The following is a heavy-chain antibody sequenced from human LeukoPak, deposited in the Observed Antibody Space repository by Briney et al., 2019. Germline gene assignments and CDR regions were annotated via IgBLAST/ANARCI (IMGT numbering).Heavy chain of an antibody. CDR1: GFTFSNYV. CDR3: AKVFRSGDLFVSDS. D-gene: IGHD4-17*01. CDR2: ISGSGGDT. V-gene: IGHV3-23*01. Sequence: PGGSLRLSCAASGFTFSNYVMSWVRQAPGKGLEWVSGISGSGGDTYYADSVKGRFTISRDNSKNTLSLQMSSLRTEDSAIYYCAKVFRSGDLFVSDSWGQGTLVTVSS. J-gene: IGHJ4*02.